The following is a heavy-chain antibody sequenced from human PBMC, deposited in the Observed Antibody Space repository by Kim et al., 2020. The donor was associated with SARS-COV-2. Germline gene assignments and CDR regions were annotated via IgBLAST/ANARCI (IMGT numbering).Heavy chain of an antibody. CDR3: ARDISPSSYYGSGNDNWFDP. D-gene: IGHD3-10*01. Sequence: ASVKVSCKASGYTFTSYGISWVRQAPGQGLEWMGWISAYNGNTNYAQKLQGRVTMTTDTSTSTAHMELRSLRSDDTAVYYCARDISPSSYYGSGNDNWFDPWGQGTLVTVSS. J-gene: IGHJ5*02. CDR1: GYTFTSYG. V-gene: IGHV1-18*01. CDR2: ISAYNGNT.